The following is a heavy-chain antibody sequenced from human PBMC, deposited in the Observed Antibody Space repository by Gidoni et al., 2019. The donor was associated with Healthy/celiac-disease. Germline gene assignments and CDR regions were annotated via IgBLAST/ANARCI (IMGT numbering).Heavy chain of an antibody. J-gene: IGHJ4*02. CDR2: ISGSGGST. CDR3: AKEGITMVRGVMAYYFDY. V-gene: IGHV3-23*01. Sequence: EVQLLESGGGLVQAGGSMRLSCAASGFTFSSYAMSWVRQAPGKGLEWVSAISGSGGSTYYADSVKGRFTISRDNSKNTLYLQMNSLRAEDTAVYYCAKEGITMVRGVMAYYFDYWGQGTLVTVSS. D-gene: IGHD3-10*01. CDR1: GFTFSSYA.